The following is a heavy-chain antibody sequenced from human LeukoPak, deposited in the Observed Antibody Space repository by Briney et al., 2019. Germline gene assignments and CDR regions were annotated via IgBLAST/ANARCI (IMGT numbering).Heavy chain of an antibody. V-gene: IGHV4-39*01. D-gene: IGHD3-10*01. J-gene: IGHJ4*02. CDR2: IYYSGST. CDR1: GGSISSSSYY. Sequence: SETLSLTCTVSGGSISSSSYYWGWIRQPPGKGLEWIETIYYSGSTYYNPSLKSRVTISEDTSKNQFSLKLSSVTAADTAVYYCARPAYGSGSYSGFDYWGQGTLVTVSS. CDR3: ARPAYGSGSYSGFDY.